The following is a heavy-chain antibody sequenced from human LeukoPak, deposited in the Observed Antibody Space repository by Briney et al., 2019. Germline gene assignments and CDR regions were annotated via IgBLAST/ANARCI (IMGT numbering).Heavy chain of an antibody. CDR1: GFAFSSYW. D-gene: IGHD1-1*01. J-gene: IGHJ4*02. CDR2: IKQDGSEK. CDR3: ASLDAWKEFDY. V-gene: IGHV3-7*01. Sequence: PGGSLRLSCAASGFAFSSYWMSWVRQAPGKGLEWVANIKQDGSEKYYVDSVKGRFTISRDNAKNSLYLQMNSLRAEDTAVYYCASLDAWKEFDYWGQGTLATVSS.